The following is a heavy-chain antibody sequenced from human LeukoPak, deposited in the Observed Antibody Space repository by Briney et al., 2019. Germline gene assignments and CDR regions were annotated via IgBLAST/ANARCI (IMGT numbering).Heavy chain of an antibody. CDR1: GFTFSSYW. J-gene: IGHJ6*02. CDR2: IKQDGSEK. D-gene: IGHD2-2*01. Sequence: GGSLRLSCAASGFTFSSYWMSWVRQAPGKGLEWVANIKQDGSEKYYVDSVKGRFTISRDNAKNSLYLQMNSLRAEDTAVYYCATGRYSCSTSCYAGYYYYGMDVWGQGTTVTVSS. CDR3: ATGRYSCSTSCYAGYYYYGMDV. V-gene: IGHV3-7*02.